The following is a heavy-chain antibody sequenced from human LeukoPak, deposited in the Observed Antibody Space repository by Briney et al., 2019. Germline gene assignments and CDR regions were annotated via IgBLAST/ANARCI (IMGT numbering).Heavy chain of an antibody. D-gene: IGHD4-23*01. Sequence: SETLSLTCTVSGGSISSSSYYWGWILQPPGKGLEWIGSIYYSGSTYYNPSLKSRVTISVDTSKNQFSLKLSSVTAADTAVYYCARHERRATVVTPSYTDYWGQGTLVTVSP. CDR1: GGSISSSSYY. J-gene: IGHJ4*02. V-gene: IGHV4-39*01. CDR2: IYYSGST. CDR3: ARHERRATVVTPSYTDY.